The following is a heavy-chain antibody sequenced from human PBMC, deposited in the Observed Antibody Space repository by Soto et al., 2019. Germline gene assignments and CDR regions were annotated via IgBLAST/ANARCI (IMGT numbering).Heavy chain of an antibody. V-gene: IGHV3-23*01. CDR2: ITGSGGTT. D-gene: IGHD5-12*01. CDR1: GFTFTSYA. CDR3: TSTWGRVATNAEATRTYDY. J-gene: IGHJ4*02. Sequence: PGGSLRLSCAASGFTFTSYAMSWVRQAPGKGLEWVSSITGSGGTTYYTDSVKGRFTISRDDSKNTAYLQMNSLKTEDTALYYSTSTWGRVATNAEATRTYDYWGQGTLVTVSS.